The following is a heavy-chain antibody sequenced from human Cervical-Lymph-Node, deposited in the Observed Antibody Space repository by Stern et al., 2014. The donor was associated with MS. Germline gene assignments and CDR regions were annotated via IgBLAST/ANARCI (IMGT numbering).Heavy chain of an antibody. Sequence: EMQLVESGGGLVQPGESLTLSCVASGFTFSVYWMSWVRQAPGKGLEWVANIRDDGSDKYYVDSVKGRFTISRDNAKNSLYLQMNSLRGEDTAVYFCGRFTRGSPSDYWGQGTQVTVSP. CDR3: GRFTRGSPSDY. J-gene: IGHJ4*02. CDR2: IRDDGSDK. CDR1: GFTFSVYW. D-gene: IGHD3-10*01. V-gene: IGHV3-7*01.